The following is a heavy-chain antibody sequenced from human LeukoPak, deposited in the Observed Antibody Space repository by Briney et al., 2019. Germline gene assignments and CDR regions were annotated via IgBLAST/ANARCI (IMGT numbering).Heavy chain of an antibody. V-gene: IGHV3-23*01. J-gene: IGHJ3*02. CDR3: AKNTRYYDSGSSLPDDAFDI. Sequence: GGSLRLSCAASGFTFGSYAMSWVRQAPGKGLEGVSGISGSGGSTYYADSVKGRFTISRDISKNTLYVQMNSLRAEDTAVYYCAKNTRYYDSGSSLPDDAFDIWGQGTMVAVSS. CDR2: ISGSGGST. D-gene: IGHD3-10*01. CDR1: GFTFGSYA.